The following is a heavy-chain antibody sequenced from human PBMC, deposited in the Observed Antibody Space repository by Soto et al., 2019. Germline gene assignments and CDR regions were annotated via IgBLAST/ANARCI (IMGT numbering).Heavy chain of an antibody. J-gene: IGHJ4*02. CDR3: ARQVVDGTVAGAGSLDY. V-gene: IGHV4-39*01. Sequence: QLQLQESGPGLVKPSETLSLTCTVSGGSISSTSYYWVWIRQPPGKGLEWIGSVYYSGSTYYNPSLMSRVTMAVDTSENQFSLRLLSVTAADTAVYYCARQVVDGTVAGAGSLDYWGQGTLVTVSS. CDR1: GGSISSTSYY. CDR2: VYYSGST. D-gene: IGHD6-19*01.